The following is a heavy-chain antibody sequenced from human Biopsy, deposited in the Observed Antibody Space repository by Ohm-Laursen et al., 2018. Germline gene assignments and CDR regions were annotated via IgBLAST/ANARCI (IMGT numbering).Heavy chain of an antibody. CDR3: ARHPTGFWFDP. CDR1: GDSISASTTSY. V-gene: IGHV4-39*01. J-gene: IGHJ5*02. Sequence: SRTLSLTCSVSGDSISASTTSYWAWLRQPPGKGLEWIGSIYNSETTFYNPSLKSRVAISVDTSTNQFSLKVSSVTAADTALYYCARHPTGFWFDPWGHGTLVTVSS. CDR2: IYNSETT.